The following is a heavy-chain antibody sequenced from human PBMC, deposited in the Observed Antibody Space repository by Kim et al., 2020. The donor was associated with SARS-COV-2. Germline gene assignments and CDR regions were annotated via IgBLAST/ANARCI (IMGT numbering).Heavy chain of an antibody. V-gene: IGHV1-3*01. J-gene: IGHJ4*02. CDR3: ARNEDY. CDR1: GYTFTSYA. CDR2: IDADNGNT. Sequence: VKVSCKASGYTFTSYAFHWVRQAPGQRLEWMGWIDADNGNTKYSQKFQGRVTITRDTSARTAYMELSSLRSEDTAVYYCARNEDYWGQGTLVTVSS.